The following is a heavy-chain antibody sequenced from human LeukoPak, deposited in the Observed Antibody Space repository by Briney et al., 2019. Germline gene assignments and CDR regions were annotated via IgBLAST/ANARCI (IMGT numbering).Heavy chain of an antibody. V-gene: IGHV3-30*18. Sequence: GGSLRLSCGASGFTFSSYCMHWVRQAPGKGLEWVAVISYDGSKEYYADSVKGRFTISRDNSKNTLYLQMNSLRAEDTAVYYCAKPPYDSSGYFQSTFDYWGQGTLVTVSS. D-gene: IGHD3-22*01. J-gene: IGHJ4*02. CDR1: GFTFSSYC. CDR2: ISYDGSKE. CDR3: AKPPYDSSGYFQSTFDY.